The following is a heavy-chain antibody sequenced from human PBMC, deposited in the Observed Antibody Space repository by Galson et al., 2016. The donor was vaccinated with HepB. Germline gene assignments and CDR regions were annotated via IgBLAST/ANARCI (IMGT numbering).Heavy chain of an antibody. CDR1: GFTVNNNQ. CDR3: TRDREGAEAATGLGLGFYYYYYMDI. V-gene: IGHV3-53*01. Sequence: SLRLSCAASGFTVNNNQMAWVRQAPGKGPEWVSAIKSGGSTYYADSVKGRFTISRDNWKNRLYLQMNSLRADDTAVYYCTRDREGAEAATGLGLGFYYYYYMDIWGMGTTVTVSS. CDR2: IKSGGST. J-gene: IGHJ6*03. D-gene: IGHD3-16*01.